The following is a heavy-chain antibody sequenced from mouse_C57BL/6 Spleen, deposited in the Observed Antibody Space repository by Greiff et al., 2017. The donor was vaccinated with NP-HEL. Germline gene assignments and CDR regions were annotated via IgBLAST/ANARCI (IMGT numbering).Heavy chain of an antibody. CDR1: GYSITSGYY. J-gene: IGHJ1*03. CDR2: ISYDGSN. V-gene: IGHV3-6*01. D-gene: IGHD1-1*01. Sequence: EVQRVESGPGLVKPSQSLSLTCSVTGYSITSGYYWNWIRQFPGNKLEWMGYISYDGSNNYNPSLKNRISITRDTSKNQFFLKLNSVTTEDTATYYCASPPPYYGSSLWYFDVWGTGTTVTVSS. CDR3: ASPPPYYGSSLWYFDV.